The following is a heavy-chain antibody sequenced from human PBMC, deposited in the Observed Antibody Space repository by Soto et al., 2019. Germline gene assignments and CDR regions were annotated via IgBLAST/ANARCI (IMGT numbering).Heavy chain of an antibody. J-gene: IGHJ4*02. CDR2: ISYDGSVK. V-gene: IGHV3-30*18. CDR1: GFTFSNYG. CDR3: AKPSEPFRAPYYFDS. D-gene: IGHD1-26*01. Sequence: GGSLRLSCAASGFTFSNYGMHWVRQAPGKGLEWVAIISYDGSVKYFGDSVKGRFTISRDDSQHTLFLQMSSLRAEDTAVYYCAKPSEPFRAPYYFDSWGQGT.